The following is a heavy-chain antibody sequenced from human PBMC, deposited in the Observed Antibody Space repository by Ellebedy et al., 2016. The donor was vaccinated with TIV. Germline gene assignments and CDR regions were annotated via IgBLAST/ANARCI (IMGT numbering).Heavy chain of an antibody. J-gene: IGHJ2*01. CDR3: ARETAMGWYFDL. D-gene: IGHD5-18*01. V-gene: IGHV4-31*01. Sequence: SETLSLTCSVSGVSITSRAHYWSWIRQHPGKGLEWIGYIHYSGATSFNPSLKSPVSISVDTSKNQFSLKMTSVTAADTAVYYCARETAMGWYFDLWGRGALVRVSS. CDR1: GVSITSRAHY. CDR2: IHYSGAT.